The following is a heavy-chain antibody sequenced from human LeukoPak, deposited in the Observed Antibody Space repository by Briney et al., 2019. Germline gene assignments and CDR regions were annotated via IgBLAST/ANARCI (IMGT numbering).Heavy chain of an antibody. CDR2: IRYDGSNK. CDR3: AKGRFLYSSSPDDAFDI. D-gene: IGHD6-6*01. V-gene: IGHV3-30*02. J-gene: IGHJ3*02. CDR1: GFTFSSYG. Sequence: EGSLRLSCAASGFTFSSYGMHWVRQAPGKGLEWVAFIRYDGSNKYYADSVKGRFTISRDNSKNTLYLQMNSLRAEDTAVYYCAKGRFLYSSSPDDAFDIWGQGTMVTVSS.